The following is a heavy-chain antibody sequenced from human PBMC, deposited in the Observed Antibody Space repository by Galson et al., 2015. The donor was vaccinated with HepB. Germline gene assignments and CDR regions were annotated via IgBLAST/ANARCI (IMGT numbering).Heavy chain of an antibody. J-gene: IGHJ2*01. Sequence: SVKVSCEASGGTFSSYAISWVRQAPGQGLEWMGGIIPIFGTANYAQKFQGRVTMTRDTSTSTVYMELSSLRSEDTAVYYCAMGDYGGKNWYFDLWGRGTLVTVSS. CDR1: GGTFSSYA. V-gene: IGHV1-69*05. D-gene: IGHD4-23*01. CDR3: AMGDYGGKNWYFDL. CDR2: IIPIFGTA.